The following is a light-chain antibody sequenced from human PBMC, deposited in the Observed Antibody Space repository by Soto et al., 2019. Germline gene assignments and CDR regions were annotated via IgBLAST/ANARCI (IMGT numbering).Light chain of an antibody. CDR1: QSVSSY. Sequence: EIVLTQSPATLSLSPGERATLSCRASQSVSSYLAWYQQKPGQAPRLLIYDASNRATGIPARFSGSGSGTDFTLTISSLEPEDSALYYCQQRSNWITVGQGTRLEIK. V-gene: IGKV3-11*01. J-gene: IGKJ5*01. CDR2: DAS. CDR3: QQRSNWIT.